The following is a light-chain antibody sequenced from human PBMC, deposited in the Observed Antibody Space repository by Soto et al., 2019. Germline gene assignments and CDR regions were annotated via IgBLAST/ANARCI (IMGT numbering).Light chain of an antibody. CDR3: ASSRSGPLYV. V-gene: IGLV2-14*03. CDR2: DFT. CDR1: SADVSTSNF. Sequence: QSALTQPASVSGSPGQSITISCTGISADVSTSNFVSWYQHHPGKGPRLILYDFTHRPSGISDRFSGSKSGDAASLTISGLRAEDEAHYYCASSRSGPLYVFGTGTKVTVL. J-gene: IGLJ1*01.